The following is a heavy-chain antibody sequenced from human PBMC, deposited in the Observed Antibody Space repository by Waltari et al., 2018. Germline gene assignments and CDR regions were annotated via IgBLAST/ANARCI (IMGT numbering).Heavy chain of an antibody. J-gene: IGHJ5*02. V-gene: IGHV1-69*12. CDR1: GGTFSSYA. Sequence: QVQLVQSGAEVKKPGSSVKVSCKASGGTFSSYAISWVRQAPGHGLEWMGGIIPIFGTANYAQKFQGRVTITADESTSTAYMELSSLRSEDTAVYYCARAEPYYYDSSGYEAFDPWGQGTLVTVSS. D-gene: IGHD3-22*01. CDR3: ARAEPYYYDSSGYEAFDP. CDR2: IIPIFGTA.